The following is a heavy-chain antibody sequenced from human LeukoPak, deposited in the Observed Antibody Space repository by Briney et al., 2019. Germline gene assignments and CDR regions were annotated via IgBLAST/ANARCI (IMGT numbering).Heavy chain of an antibody. J-gene: IGHJ3*02. Sequence: GRSLRLSCAAPGFIFSKYAMHWVRQTPDKGLEWVAAIWNDGSDENYADSVKGRFTISSDNSKNTLYLQMNSLRAEDTAVYYCAFEIGRSQGAFDIWGQGTMITVSS. D-gene: IGHD1-26*01. CDR1: GFIFSKYA. V-gene: IGHV3-33*01. CDR2: IWNDGSDE. CDR3: AFEIGRSQGAFDI.